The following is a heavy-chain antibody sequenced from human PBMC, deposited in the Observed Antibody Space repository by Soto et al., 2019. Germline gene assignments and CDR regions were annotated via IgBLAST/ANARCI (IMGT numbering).Heavy chain of an antibody. V-gene: IGHV3-48*04. J-gene: IGHJ2*01. Sequence: QLVESGGGLIQPGGSLRLSCAASGFTFSSNSMNWVRQAPGKGLEWISYISSSGNTIYYADSVKGRFTVSRDNAKNSRYLQINSLRADDTAVYYCARDRKVVVAAFYWYFDLWGRGTLVTVSS. CDR2: ISSSGNTI. CDR3: ARDRKVVVAAFYWYFDL. CDR1: GFTFSSNS. D-gene: IGHD2-15*01.